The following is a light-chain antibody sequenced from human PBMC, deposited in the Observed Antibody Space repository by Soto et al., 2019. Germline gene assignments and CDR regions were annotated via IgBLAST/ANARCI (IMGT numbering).Light chain of an antibody. CDR2: DAS. CDR1: QSVSSY. Sequence: EIVLTQSPATLSLSPGERATLSCRASQSVSSYLAWSQQKPGQAPRLLIYDASNSATGIPARFSGSGSETDFTLTIDTPEDEKFAVYSCQLLHTFGHGNTV. J-gene: IGKJ1*01. V-gene: IGKV3-11*01. CDR3: QLLHT.